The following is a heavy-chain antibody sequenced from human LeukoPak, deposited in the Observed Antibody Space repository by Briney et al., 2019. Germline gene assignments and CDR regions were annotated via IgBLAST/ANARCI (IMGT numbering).Heavy chain of an antibody. CDR1: GYTFTSYD. J-gene: IGHJ5*02. CDR2: IIPIFGTA. CDR3: ARMASDSSSWYGVDP. Sequence: SVKVSCKASGYTFTSYDINWVRQATGQGLEWMGGIIPIFGTANYAQKFQGRVTITADESTSTAYMELSSLRSEDTAVYYCARMASDSSSWYGVDPWGQGTLVTVSS. V-gene: IGHV1-69*13. D-gene: IGHD6-13*01.